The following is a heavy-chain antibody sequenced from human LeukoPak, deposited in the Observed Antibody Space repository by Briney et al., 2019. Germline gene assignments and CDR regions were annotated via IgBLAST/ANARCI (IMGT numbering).Heavy chain of an antibody. D-gene: IGHD1-26*01. J-gene: IGHJ4*02. V-gene: IGHV3-11*01. CDR1: GFTFSDYY. CDR3: ARYKRPDYSGSYFDY. CDR2: ISSSGSTI. Sequence: GGSLRLSCAASGFTFSDYYMSWIRQAPGKGLEWVSYISSSGSTIYYADSVKGRFTISRDNAKNSLYLQMNSLRAEDTAVYYCARYKRPDYSGSYFDYWGQGTLVTVSS.